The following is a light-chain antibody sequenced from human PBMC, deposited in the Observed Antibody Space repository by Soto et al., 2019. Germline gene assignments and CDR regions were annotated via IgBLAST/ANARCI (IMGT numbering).Light chain of an antibody. J-gene: IGKJ1*01. V-gene: IGKV1-5*01. Sequence: DIQMTQSPSTLSASVGDRVTITCRASQSISSCLAWYQQKPGKAPKLLIYDASSLESGVPSRFSGSGSGTEFTLTIRRLQPDDFATYYCHQYNSYRWTFGQGTKVEIK. CDR2: DAS. CDR3: HQYNSYRWT. CDR1: QSISSC.